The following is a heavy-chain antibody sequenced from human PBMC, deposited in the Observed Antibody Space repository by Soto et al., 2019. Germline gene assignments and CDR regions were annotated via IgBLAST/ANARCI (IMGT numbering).Heavy chain of an antibody. CDR1: GGSVTNTTYF. J-gene: IGHJ5*02. V-gene: IGHV4-39*01. CDR3: ARHRHAGYSCGLYWFDP. D-gene: IGHD5-18*01. Sequence: KSSETLSLTCVVSGGSVTNTTYFWGWIRQPPGKGPEWIGSIYYSGTTYSNPSLKSRLTMSIDTSKNQFSLKLSSVTAADTAVYYCARHRHAGYSCGLYWFDPWGQGALVTVSS. CDR2: IYYSGTT.